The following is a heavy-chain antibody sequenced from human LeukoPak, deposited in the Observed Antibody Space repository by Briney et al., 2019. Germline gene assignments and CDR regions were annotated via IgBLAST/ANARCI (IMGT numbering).Heavy chain of an antibody. CDR3: AGTWSFDY. D-gene: IGHD2-15*01. J-gene: IGHJ4*02. V-gene: IGHV3-74*01. CDR2: ISGDGTTT. CDR1: GFTFSNDW. Sequence: GGSLRLSCAVSGFTFSNDWMHWVRQAPGKGLLWVSLISGDGTTTNYADSVKGRFTITRDNAKNTLYLQMDSLRAEDTAVYYCAGTWSFDYWGQGTLVTVSS.